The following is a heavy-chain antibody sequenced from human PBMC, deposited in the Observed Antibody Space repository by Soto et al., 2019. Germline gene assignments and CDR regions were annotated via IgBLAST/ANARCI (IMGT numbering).Heavy chain of an antibody. Sequence: GGSLRLSCVASGFTFDKAWMSWVRQAPGKGLEWVARIKCKSDGGTTDYAVPVEGRFTISTDDSKNTVYLQMDSLKTEDTAVYYCTTDSYSTMIEVRFDYWGHGTLVTVSS. CDR1: GFTFDKAW. CDR3: TTDSYSTMIEVRFDY. J-gene: IGHJ4*01. D-gene: IGHD3-22*01. CDR2: IKCKSDGGTT. V-gene: IGHV3-15*01.